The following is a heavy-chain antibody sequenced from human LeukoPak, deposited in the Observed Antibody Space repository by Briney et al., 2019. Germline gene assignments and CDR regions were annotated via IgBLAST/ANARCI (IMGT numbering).Heavy chain of an antibody. Sequence: SETLSLTCTVSGGSISSSSYYWGWIRQPPGKGLEWIGSIYYSGSTYYNPSLKSRVTISVDTSKNQFSLKLSSVTAADTAVYYCARADPGLSGWYDRHHYYMDVWGKGTTVTVSS. J-gene: IGHJ6*03. CDR3: ARADPGLSGWYDRHHYYMDV. CDR2: IYYSGST. CDR1: GGSISSSSYY. D-gene: IGHD6-19*01. V-gene: IGHV4-39*07.